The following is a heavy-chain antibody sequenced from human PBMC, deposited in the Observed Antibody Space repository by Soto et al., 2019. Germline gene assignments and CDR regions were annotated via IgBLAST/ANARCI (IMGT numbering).Heavy chain of an antibody. CDR3: ARPMTTVPYDAFDI. J-gene: IGHJ3*02. V-gene: IGHV4-59*08. CDR2: IYYSGST. Sequence: SETLSLTCTVSGGSISSYYWSWIRQPPGKGLEWIGYIYYSGSTNYNPSLKSRVTISVDTSKNQFSLKLSSVTAADTAVYYCARPMTTVPYDAFDIWGQGTMVTVSS. CDR1: GGSISSYY. D-gene: IGHD4-17*01.